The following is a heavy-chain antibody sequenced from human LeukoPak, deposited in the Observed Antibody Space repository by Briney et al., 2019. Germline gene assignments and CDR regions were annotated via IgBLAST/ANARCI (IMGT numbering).Heavy chain of an antibody. CDR1: GGSISSGSYY. V-gene: IGHV4-61*02. J-gene: IGHJ4*02. CDR2: IYTSGST. CDR3: ARDPDVLRFLEWLQ. D-gene: IGHD3-3*01. Sequence: SETLSLTCTVSGGSISSGSYYWSWIRQPAGKGLEWIGRIYTSGSTNYNPSLKSRVTISVDTSKNQFSLKLSSVTAADTAVYYCARDPDVLRFLEWLQWGQGTLVTVSS.